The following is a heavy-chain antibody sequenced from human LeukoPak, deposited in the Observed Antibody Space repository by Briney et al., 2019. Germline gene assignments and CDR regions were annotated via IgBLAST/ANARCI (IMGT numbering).Heavy chain of an antibody. D-gene: IGHD3-22*01. V-gene: IGHV5-51*01. CDR1: GYSFTSYW. CDR2: IYPGDADT. Sequence: GESLKISCKGSGYSFTSYWIGWVRQMPGRGLEWMGIIYPGDADTRYSPSFQGQVTISAHKSISTAYLQSSSLKASDTAMYYRARAGFYYDSSGPKVFDYWGQGTPVTVSS. CDR3: ARAGFYYDSSGPKVFDY. J-gene: IGHJ4*02.